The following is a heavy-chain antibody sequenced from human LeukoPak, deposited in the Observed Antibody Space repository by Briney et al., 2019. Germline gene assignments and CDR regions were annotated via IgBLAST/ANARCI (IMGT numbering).Heavy chain of an antibody. CDR3: ARESAMVSYGMDV. J-gene: IGHJ6*02. V-gene: IGHV4-30-2*01. CDR1: GGSISSGGYS. CDR2: IYHSGST. D-gene: IGHD2-8*01. Sequence: SETLSLTCAVSGGSISSGGYSWSWIRQPPGKGLEWIGYIYHSGSTYYNPSLKSRVTISVDRSKNQFSLKLSSVTAADTAVYYCARESAMVSYGMDVWGQGTTVAVSS.